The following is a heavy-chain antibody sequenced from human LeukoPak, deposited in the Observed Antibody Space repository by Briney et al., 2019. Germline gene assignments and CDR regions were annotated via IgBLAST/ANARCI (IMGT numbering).Heavy chain of an antibody. D-gene: IGHD5-18*01. CDR1: GFTFSSYS. CDR2: ISSSSSYI. CDR3: ARRGPRGYSYALDY. V-gene: IGHV3-21*01. J-gene: IGHJ4*02. Sequence: GGSLRLSCAASGFTFSSYSMNWVRQAPGKGLEWVSSISSSSSYIYYADSVKGRFTISRDNAKNSLYLQMNSLRAEDTAVYYCARRGPRGYSYALDYWGQGTLVTVSS.